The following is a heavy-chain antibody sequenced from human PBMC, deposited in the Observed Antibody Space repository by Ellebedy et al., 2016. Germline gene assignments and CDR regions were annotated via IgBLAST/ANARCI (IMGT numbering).Heavy chain of an antibody. CDR3: ERDRQDIPVIPNTLSYSMDV. V-gene: IGHV1-2*02. CDR2: VHPNSGGR. J-gene: IGHJ6*03. Sequence: ASVKVSCXASGNTFSDYYIHWVRQAPGQGPEWMGWVHPNSGGRTYAQKFQGRVTLTSDKSIGTVYMELTNLRSDDTAVYYCERDRQDIPVIPNTLSYSMDVWGRGTTVTVSS. CDR1: GNTFSDYY. D-gene: IGHD2-15*01.